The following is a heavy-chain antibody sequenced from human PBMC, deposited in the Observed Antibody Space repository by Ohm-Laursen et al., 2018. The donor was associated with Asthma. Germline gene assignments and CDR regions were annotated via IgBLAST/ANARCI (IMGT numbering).Heavy chain of an antibody. Sequence: SLRLSCAASGFSVSRHFMNWIRQGPEKGLEWVSDIYPGGATFYADSVKGRFTISRDNSRNTLFLLMNTLRSEDTAVYFYARADCGSTSCYDYWGQGTLVTVSS. D-gene: IGHD2-2*01. V-gene: IGHV3-53*05. CDR2: IYPGGAT. J-gene: IGHJ4*02. CDR1: GFSVSRHF. CDR3: ARADCGSTSCYDY.